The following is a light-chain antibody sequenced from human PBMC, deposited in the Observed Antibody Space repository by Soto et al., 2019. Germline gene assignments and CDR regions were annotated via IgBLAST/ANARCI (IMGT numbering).Light chain of an antibody. Sequence: EIVLTQSPGTLSLSPGETATLSCRASQSVSSSYLAWYQQKPGQAPRLLISGASSRATGIPDRFSGSGSGTDFTLTISRLEPEDFAVYYCQQYGTSPLFTFGPGTKVDNK. CDR2: GAS. V-gene: IGKV3-20*01. CDR3: QQYGTSPLFT. CDR1: QSVSSSY. J-gene: IGKJ3*01.